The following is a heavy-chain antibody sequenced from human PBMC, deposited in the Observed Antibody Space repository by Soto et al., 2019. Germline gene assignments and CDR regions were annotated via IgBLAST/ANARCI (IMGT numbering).Heavy chain of an antibody. Sequence: GGSLRLSCAASGFTFSHHDMSWVRQAPGKGLEWVSAISGSGGRTHYADSVKGRFTISRDNSKNMLSLQMNSLRAEDTAVYHCAKGLSSASSFDYWGQGTLVTVSS. CDR1: GFTFSHHD. V-gene: IGHV3-23*01. D-gene: IGHD3-22*01. CDR3: AKGLSSASSFDY. J-gene: IGHJ4*02. CDR2: ISGSGGRT.